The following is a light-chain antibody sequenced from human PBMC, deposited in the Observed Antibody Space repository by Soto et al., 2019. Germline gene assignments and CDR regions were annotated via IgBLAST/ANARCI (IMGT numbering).Light chain of an antibody. CDR3: QQYYSYSLIT. V-gene: IGKV1-8*01. CDR1: QGISSY. J-gene: IGKJ5*01. Sequence: AIRMTQSPSSFSASTGDRVTITCRASQGISSYLAWYQQKPGKAPKLLIYAASTLQSGVPSRFSGSGSGTDFTLTISCLQSEDFATYYCQQYYSYSLITFGQGTRLEIK. CDR2: AAS.